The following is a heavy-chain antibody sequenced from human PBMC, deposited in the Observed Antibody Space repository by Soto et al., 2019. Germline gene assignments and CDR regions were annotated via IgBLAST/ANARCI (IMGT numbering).Heavy chain of an antibody. CDR2: VNPNNGDT. CDR3: AKVSRKGSAIDFDY. D-gene: IGHD3-10*01. CDR1: GYTFSNYD. V-gene: IGHV1-8*01. J-gene: IGHJ4*02. Sequence: QVQLVQSGAELKKPGASVKVSCKASGYTFSNYDMNWVRQATGQGPEWIGWVNPNNGDTGYAQKFQGRVTLTTDISTTTAYMDLTRLRSDDTAIYYCAKVSRKGSAIDFDYWGQGPLITVSS.